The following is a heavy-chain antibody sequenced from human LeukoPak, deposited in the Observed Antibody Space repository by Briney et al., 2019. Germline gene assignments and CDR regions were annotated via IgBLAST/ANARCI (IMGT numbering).Heavy chain of an antibody. CDR2: IYHSGST. V-gene: IGHV4-30-2*01. CDR3: ARGEGYCSGGSCYGYYGVDV. J-gene: IGHJ6*02. CDR1: GGSISSGGYS. Sequence: SETLSLTCAVSGGSISSGGYSWSWIRQPPGKGLERIGYIYHSGSTYYNPSLKSRVAISVDRSKNQFSLKLSSVTAADTAVYYCARGEGYCSGGSCYGYYGVDVWGQGTTVTVSS. D-gene: IGHD2-15*01.